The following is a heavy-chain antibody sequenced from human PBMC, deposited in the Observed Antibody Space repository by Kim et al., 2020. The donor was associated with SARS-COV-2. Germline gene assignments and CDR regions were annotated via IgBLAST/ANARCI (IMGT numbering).Heavy chain of an antibody. V-gene: IGHV3-21*01. J-gene: IGHJ4*02. Sequence: YDAESVTGRFTISRDDDNGSLYLQMNSLRAEDTAVYYCAKMAAVTTQGDYWGQGTLVTVSS. CDR3: AKMAAVTTQGDY. D-gene: IGHD4-17*01.